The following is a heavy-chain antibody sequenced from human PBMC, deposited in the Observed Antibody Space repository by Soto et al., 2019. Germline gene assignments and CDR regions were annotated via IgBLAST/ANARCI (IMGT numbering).Heavy chain of an antibody. Sequence: EVQLLESGGGLVQPGGYLRISCAASGITFSTYAMNWVRQAPGKGLEWVSSISGGGGTTYYADSVKGRFTISRDNSKNTLYLQMNSLRAEDTAVYYCAKGPGYGSGSYYSSAPFDPWGQGTLVTVSS. CDR2: ISGGGGTT. CDR3: AKGPGYGSGSYYSSAPFDP. J-gene: IGHJ5*02. D-gene: IGHD3-10*01. CDR1: GITFSTYA. V-gene: IGHV3-23*01.